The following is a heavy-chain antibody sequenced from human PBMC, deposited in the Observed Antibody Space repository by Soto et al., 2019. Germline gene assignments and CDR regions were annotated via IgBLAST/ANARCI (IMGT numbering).Heavy chain of an antibody. CDR3: ARDRDYYDCSGY. CDR2: ISASNGNT. J-gene: IGHJ4*02. D-gene: IGHD3-22*01. CDR1: GYTFTSSG. Sequence: QVQLVQSGAEVKKPGASVKVSCKASGYTFTSSGISWVRQAPGQGLEWMGWISASNGNTNYAHKFRGRVTMTTDTSTRTAYMELRSLTSDDTAVYYCARDRDYYDCSGYWGQGTLVTVSS. V-gene: IGHV1-18*01.